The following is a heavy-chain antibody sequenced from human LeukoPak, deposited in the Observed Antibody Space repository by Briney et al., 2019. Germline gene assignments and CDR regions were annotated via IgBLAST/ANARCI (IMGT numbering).Heavy chain of an antibody. Sequence: SETLSLTCAVYGGSFSSYYWSWIRQPPGKGLEWIGYIYYSGGTNYNPSLKGRVTISVDTSKNQFSLKLNSVTAADTAVYYCARHGSDWTFDFWGQGLLVSVSS. CDR2: IYYSGGT. CDR3: ARHGSDWTFDF. CDR1: GGSFSSYY. J-gene: IGHJ4*02. D-gene: IGHD2-21*02. V-gene: IGHV4-59*08.